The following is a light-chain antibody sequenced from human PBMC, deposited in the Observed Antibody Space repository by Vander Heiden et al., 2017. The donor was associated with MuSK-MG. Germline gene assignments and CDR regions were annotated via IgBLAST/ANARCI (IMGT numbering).Light chain of an antibody. CDR1: SSNIGAGYD. CDR3: QSYDSSLSGVV. V-gene: IGLV1-40*01. Sequence: QSVLTQPPSVSGAPGHRVTISCTGSSSNIGAGYDVHWYQQLPGTAPNRLIYGNSNRPSGVPDRFSGSKSGTSASLAITGLQAEDEADYYCQSYDSSLSGVVFGGGTKLTVL. J-gene: IGLJ2*01. CDR2: GNS.